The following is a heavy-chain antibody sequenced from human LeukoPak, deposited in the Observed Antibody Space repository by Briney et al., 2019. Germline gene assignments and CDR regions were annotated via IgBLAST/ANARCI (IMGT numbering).Heavy chain of an antibody. CDR1: GGSFSGYY. J-gene: IGHJ6*02. CDR2: INHSGST. CDR3: ARAKRYCSGGSCPTRYYYGMDV. V-gene: IGHV4-34*01. D-gene: IGHD2-15*01. Sequence: PSETLSLTCAVYGGSFSGYYWSWIRQPPGKGLEWIGEINHSGSTNYNPSLKSRVTISVDTSKNQFSLKLSSVTAADRAVYYCARAKRYCSGGSCPTRYYYGMDVWGQGTTVTVSS.